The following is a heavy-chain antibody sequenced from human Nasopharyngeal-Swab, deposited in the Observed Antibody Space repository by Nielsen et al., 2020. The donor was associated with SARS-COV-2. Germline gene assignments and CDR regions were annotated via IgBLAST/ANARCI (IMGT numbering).Heavy chain of an antibody. V-gene: IGHV3-48*03. CDR2: ISSSGGTI. J-gene: IGHJ3*02. CDR3: ARDDSSPHVGAFDI. CDR1: GFTFSSYE. Sequence: GESLKISCAASGFTFSSYEMNWVRQAPGKGLEWVSYISSSGGTIYYADSVKGRFTISRDNAKNSLYLQMNSLRAEDTAVYYCARDDSSPHVGAFDIWGQGTMVTVSS. D-gene: IGHD3-22*01.